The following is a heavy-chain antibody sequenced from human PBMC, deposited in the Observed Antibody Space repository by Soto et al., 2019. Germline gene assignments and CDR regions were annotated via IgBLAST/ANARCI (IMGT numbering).Heavy chain of an antibody. CDR3: ARAGAYSSTWYNWFDP. CDR2: ISAYNGNT. D-gene: IGHD6-13*01. V-gene: IGHV1-18*01. J-gene: IGHJ5*02. Sequence: GASVKVSCKASGYTFTSYGISWVRQAPGQGLEWMGWISAYNGNTNYAQKLQGRVTMTTDTSTSTAYMELRSLRSDDTAVYYCARAGAYSSTWYNWFDPWGQGTLVTVSS. CDR1: GYTFTSYG.